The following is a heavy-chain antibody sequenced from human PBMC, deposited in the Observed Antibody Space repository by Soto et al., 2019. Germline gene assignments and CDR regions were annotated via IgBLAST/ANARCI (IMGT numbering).Heavy chain of an antibody. J-gene: IGHJ3*02. V-gene: IGHV3-66*01. CDR2: IYSGGST. CDR3: ARDFRRDGYMLEAFDI. Sequence: EVQLVESGGGLVQPGGSLRLSCAASGFTVSSNYMSWVRQAPGKGLEWVSVIYSGGSTYYADSVKGRFTISRDNSKNTLYLQMNSLRAEDTAVYYCARDFRRDGYMLEAFDIWGQGTMVTVSS. CDR1: GFTVSSNY. D-gene: IGHD5-12*01.